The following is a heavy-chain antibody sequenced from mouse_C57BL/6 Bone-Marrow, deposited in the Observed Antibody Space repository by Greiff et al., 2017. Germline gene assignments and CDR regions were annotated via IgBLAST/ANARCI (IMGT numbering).Heavy chain of an antibody. J-gene: IGHJ3*01. CDR3: ARRYDGYYDRFAY. Sequence: VKLMESGAELVKPGASVKISCKASGYAFSSYWMNWVKQRPGKGLEWIGQIYPGDGDTNYNGKFKGKATLTADKSSSTAYMQLSSLTSEDSAVYFCARRYDGYYDRFAYWGQGTLVTVSA. D-gene: IGHD2-3*01. CDR1: GYAFSSYW. CDR2: IYPGDGDT. V-gene: IGHV1-80*01.